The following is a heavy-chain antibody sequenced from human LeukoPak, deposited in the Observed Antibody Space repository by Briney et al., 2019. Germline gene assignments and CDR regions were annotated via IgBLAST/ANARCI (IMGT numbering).Heavy chain of an antibody. J-gene: IGHJ3*02. D-gene: IGHD3-3*01. CDR3: ARGSRFGVVERDAFDI. CDR1: GFTFSRYS. Sequence: GGSLRLSCAASGFTFSRYSMNWVRQAPGKGLEWVSSISISSNYIYYADSVKGRFTISRDNARNSLYLQVNSLRAEDTAVYYCARGSRFGVVERDAFDIWGQGTMVTVSS. V-gene: IGHV3-21*01. CDR2: ISISSNYI.